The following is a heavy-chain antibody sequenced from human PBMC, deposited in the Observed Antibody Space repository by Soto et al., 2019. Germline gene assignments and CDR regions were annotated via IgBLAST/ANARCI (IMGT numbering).Heavy chain of an antibody. J-gene: IGHJ4*02. V-gene: IGHV3-21*01. CDR2: VSKSDYT. Sequence: PRGSLRLSCAVSGFYFNNYGINWVRQAPGKGLEWVSSVSKSDYTYYSDSVKGRFTISRDNAKNSVSLQMNSLRPEDTAVYYCAREDSIIIPAVSDFWGQGTLVTVSS. CDR3: AREDSIIIPAVSDF. CDR1: GFYFNNYG. D-gene: IGHD2-2*01.